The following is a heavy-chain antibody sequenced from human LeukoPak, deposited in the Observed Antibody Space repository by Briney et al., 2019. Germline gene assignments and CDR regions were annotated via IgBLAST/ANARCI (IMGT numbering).Heavy chain of an antibody. CDR3: GRDPDY. Sequence: ASVTVSCTASGYTFTIYPMHWVRQAPGQRLEWMGWINGGNGNTKYSQKFQGRVTITRDTSATTAYMELSSLTSEDTAVYYCGRDPDYWGQGTLVTVSS. CDR2: INGGNGNT. CDR1: GYTFTIYP. V-gene: IGHV1-3*01. J-gene: IGHJ4*02.